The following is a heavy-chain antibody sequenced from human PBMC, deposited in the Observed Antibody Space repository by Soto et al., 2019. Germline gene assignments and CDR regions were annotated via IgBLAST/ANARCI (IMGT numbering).Heavy chain of an antibody. CDR2: IYYSGST. D-gene: IGHD3-10*01. CDR3: ARDRGGSGSYYNGYYYYYYMDV. V-gene: IGHV4-59*01. CDR1: GGSISSYY. Sequence: SETLSLTCTVSGGSISSYYWSWIRQPPGKGLEWIGYIYYSGSTNYNPSLKSRVTISVDTSKNQFSLKLSSVTAADTAVYYCARDRGGSGSYYNGYYYYYYMDVWGKGTTVTVSS. J-gene: IGHJ6*03.